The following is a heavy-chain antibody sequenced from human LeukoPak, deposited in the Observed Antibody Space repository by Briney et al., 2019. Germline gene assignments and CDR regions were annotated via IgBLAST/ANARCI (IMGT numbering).Heavy chain of an antibody. CDR3: TRDMEYPGAGFDY. Sequence: PSETLSLTCTVSGDSISTSSYYWGWIRQPPGKGLEWIGSIYYTGSTYYNPSLRSQITISVDTSKNQFSLKLTSVAAADTAMYYCTRDMEYPGAGFDYWGQGIPVTVSS. D-gene: IGHD3-3*01. CDR1: GDSISTSSYY. J-gene: IGHJ4*02. V-gene: IGHV4-39*07. CDR2: IYYTGST.